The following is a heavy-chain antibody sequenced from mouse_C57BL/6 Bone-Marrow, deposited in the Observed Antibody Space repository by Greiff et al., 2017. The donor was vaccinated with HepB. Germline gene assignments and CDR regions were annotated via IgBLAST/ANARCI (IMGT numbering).Heavy chain of an antibody. CDR1: GFSLTSYG. Sequence: VQLKQSGPGLVQPSQSLSITCTVSGFSLTSYGVHWVRQSPGKGLEWLGVIWSGGSTDYNAAFISRLSISKDNSKSQVFFKMNSLQADDTAIYYCARKGGYYGSSYFAYWGQGTLVTVSA. CDR3: ARKGGYYGSSYFAY. V-gene: IGHV2-2*01. J-gene: IGHJ3*01. CDR2: IWSGGST. D-gene: IGHD1-1*01.